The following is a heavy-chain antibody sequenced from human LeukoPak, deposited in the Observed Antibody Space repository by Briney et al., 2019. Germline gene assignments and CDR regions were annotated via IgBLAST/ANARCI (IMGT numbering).Heavy chain of an antibody. J-gene: IGHJ3*02. D-gene: IGHD5/OR15-5a*01. CDR1: GFMFSNYW. CDR2: IKQDGSTK. V-gene: IGHV3-7*01. Sequence: GGSLRLSCAASGFMFSNYWMSWVRQAPGKGLEWVANIKQDGSTKYYVDSVKGRFTISRDNAQNSVYLQMNSVRAEETAVYYCARGDLYEQGAFDIWGQGTMVTVSS. CDR3: ARGDLYEQGAFDI.